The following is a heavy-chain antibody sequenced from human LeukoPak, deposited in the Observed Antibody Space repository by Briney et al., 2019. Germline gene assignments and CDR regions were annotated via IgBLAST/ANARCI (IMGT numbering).Heavy chain of an antibody. D-gene: IGHD6-13*01. J-gene: IGHJ6*02. V-gene: IGHV3-7*04. CDR1: GFTFSFYA. Sequence: PGGSLRLSCAASGFTFSFYAMTWVRQAPGRGLELVANIKEDGTQNYYVDSVKGRFTISRDNAKNSLYLQMNSLRTDETAVYYCARLRPYSSTWYAYYGMDVWGQGTTVSVSS. CDR2: IKEDGTQN. CDR3: ARLRPYSSTWYAYYGMDV.